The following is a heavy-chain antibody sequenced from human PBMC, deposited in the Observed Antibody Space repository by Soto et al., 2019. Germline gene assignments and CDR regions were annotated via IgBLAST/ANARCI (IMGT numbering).Heavy chain of an antibody. Sequence: ASVKVSCKASGYTFTSYGISWVRQAPGQGLEWMGWISAYNGNTNYAQKLQGRVTMTTDTSTSTAYMELRSLRSDDTAVYYCARHKALGYCSGGSCYSGHNAGGDAFDIWGQGTMVTVSS. CDR2: ISAYNGNT. V-gene: IGHV1-18*01. CDR1: GYTFTSYG. CDR3: ARHKALGYCSGGSCYSGHNAGGDAFDI. J-gene: IGHJ3*02. D-gene: IGHD2-15*01.